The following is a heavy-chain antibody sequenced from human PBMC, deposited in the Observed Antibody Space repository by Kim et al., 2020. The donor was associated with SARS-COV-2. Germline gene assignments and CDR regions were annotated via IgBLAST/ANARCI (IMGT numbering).Heavy chain of an antibody. D-gene: IGHD3-22*01. J-gene: IGHJ3*02. CDR3: ARDRYYDSSGYDAFDI. V-gene: IGHV4-59*01. CDR1: GGSISSYY. CDR2: IYYSGST. Sequence: SETLSLTCTVSGGSISSYYWSWIRQPPGKGLEWIGYIYYSGSTNYNPSLKSRVTISVDTSKNQFSLKLSSVTAADTAVYYCARDRYYDSSGYDAFDIWGQGTMVTVSS.